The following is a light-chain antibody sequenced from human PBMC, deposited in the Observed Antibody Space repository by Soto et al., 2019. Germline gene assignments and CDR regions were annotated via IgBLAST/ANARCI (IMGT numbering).Light chain of an antibody. J-gene: IGLJ1*01. V-gene: IGLV1-44*01. CDR1: SSNIGGNT. CDR2: GDN. CDR3: AAWDDSLNAFV. Sequence: QSALTQPPSASGAPGQRVTISCSGSSSNIGGNTVNWYQRLPGAAPKILIYGDNQRPSGVPDRFSVSKSGTSASLAISGLRSEDEADYYCAAWDDSLNAFVFGNGTKVTV.